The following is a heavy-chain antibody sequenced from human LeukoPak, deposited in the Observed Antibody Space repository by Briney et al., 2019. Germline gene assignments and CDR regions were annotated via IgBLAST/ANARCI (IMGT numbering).Heavy chain of an antibody. D-gene: IGHD3-22*01. CDR3: ARGLGYDSSGYFFYFDY. CDR1: GFTFSSYG. J-gene: IGHJ4*02. V-gene: IGHV3-30*03. CDR2: ISYDGSNK. Sequence: GRSLRLSCAASGFTFSSYGMHWVRQAPGKGLEWVAVISYDGSNKYYADSVKGRFTISRDNSKNTLYLQMNSLRAEDTAVYYCARGLGYDSSGYFFYFDYWGQGTLVTVSS.